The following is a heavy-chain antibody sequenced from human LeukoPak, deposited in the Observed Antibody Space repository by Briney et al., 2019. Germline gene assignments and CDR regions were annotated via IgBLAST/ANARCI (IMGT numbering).Heavy chain of an antibody. D-gene: IGHD2-2*01. Sequence: SETLSLTCTLSGGSINTYYGTWIRQPPGKGLEWIGHIHYSGIPNYNPSLNSRVTISIDTSKNQFSLKLSSVTAADTALYYCARGVVPATNHLPLLEYWGQGTLITVSS. CDR2: IHYSGIP. V-gene: IGHV4-59*01. J-gene: IGHJ4*02. CDR3: ARGVVPATNHLPLLEY. CDR1: GGSINTYY.